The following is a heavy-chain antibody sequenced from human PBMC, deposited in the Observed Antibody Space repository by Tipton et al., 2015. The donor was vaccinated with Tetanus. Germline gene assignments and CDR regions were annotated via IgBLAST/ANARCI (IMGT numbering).Heavy chain of an antibody. J-gene: IGHJ4*02. CDR1: GGSISSSSYY. CDR2: AYYSGST. CDR3: VRGRGLGAYSYGFEY. D-gene: IGHD5-18*01. Sequence: TLSLTCTVSGGSISSSSYYWGWIRQPPGKGLEWIGSAYYSGSTYYNPSLKSRVTISVDTSKNQFSLELSSVTAADTAVYYCVRGRGLGAYSYGFEYWGQGALVTVSS. V-gene: IGHV4-39*01.